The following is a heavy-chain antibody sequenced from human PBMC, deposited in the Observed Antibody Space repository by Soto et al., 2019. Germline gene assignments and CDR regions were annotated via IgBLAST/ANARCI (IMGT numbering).Heavy chain of an antibody. CDR3: ARVLTGTAYSFDD. Sequence: ESGGGLGKPGGSLLLSCAASGFIFGTHSMNWVRQAPGKGLQWVSSISSSSRYIYYADSVRGRFTISRDNANNSLYLQMNSLRAEDTAVYYCARVLTGTAYSFDDWGQGTLVTVSS. J-gene: IGHJ4*02. CDR2: ISSSSRYI. D-gene: IGHD1-7*01. CDR1: GFIFGTHS. V-gene: IGHV3-21*01.